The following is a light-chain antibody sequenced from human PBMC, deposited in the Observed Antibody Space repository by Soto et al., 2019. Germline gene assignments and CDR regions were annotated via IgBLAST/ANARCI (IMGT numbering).Light chain of an antibody. J-gene: IGLJ1*01. CDR2: DVS. Sequence: QSALTQPASVSGSPGQSITISCTGTSSGVGGYNYVSWYQQHPGKAPKLMIYDVSNRPSGVSNRFSGSKSGNTASLTISGLQAEDEADYYCSSYTSSSTHNYVFGTGTKLTVL. CDR3: SSYTSSSTHNYV. V-gene: IGLV2-14*01. CDR1: SSGVGGYNY.